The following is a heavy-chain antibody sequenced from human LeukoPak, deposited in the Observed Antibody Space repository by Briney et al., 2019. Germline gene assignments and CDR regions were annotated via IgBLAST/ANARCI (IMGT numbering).Heavy chain of an antibody. CDR3: ARGGGWTRGGSYDYYYMDV. J-gene: IGHJ6*03. Sequence: ASVKVSCKASGYTFTSYDIYWVRQATGQGLEWMGWMNPNSGNTGYAQKFQGRVTMTRNTSITTAYMELSSLRSEDTAVYYCARGGGWTRGGSYDYYYMDVWGKGTTVTISS. D-gene: IGHD1-26*01. CDR1: GYTFTSYD. V-gene: IGHV1-8*01. CDR2: MNPNSGNT.